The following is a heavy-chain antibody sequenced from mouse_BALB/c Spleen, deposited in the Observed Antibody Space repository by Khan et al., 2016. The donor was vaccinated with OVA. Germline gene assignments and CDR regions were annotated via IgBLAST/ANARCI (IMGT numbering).Heavy chain of an antibody. J-gene: IGHJ3*01. CDR1: GYTFTNYW. CDR2: IDPTTGYT. V-gene: IGHV1-7*01. Sequence: QVRLQQSGAELAKPGASVKMSCKASGYTFTNYWMHWVKQRPGQGLEWIGYIDPTTGYTEYNQKFKDKATLTADKSSSTAYMTLSSLTPEDSAVYYCTSQGITLTWFGYRGGGTLVTVYA. D-gene: IGHD1-1*01. CDR3: TSQGITLTWFGY.